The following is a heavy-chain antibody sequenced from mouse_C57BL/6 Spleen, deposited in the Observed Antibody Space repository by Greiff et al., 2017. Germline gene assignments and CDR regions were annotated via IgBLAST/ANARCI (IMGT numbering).Heavy chain of an antibody. D-gene: IGHD1-1*01. J-gene: IGHJ2*01. CDR3: ERKTTVVPYYFDD. V-gene: IGHV1-80*01. CDR1: GYAFSSYW. Sequence: QVQLQQSGAELVKPGASVKISCKASGYAFSSYWMNWVKQRPGKGLEWIGQIYPGDGYTNYNGKFKGKATLTADKASITAYMQLSSLTSDDSAVYFCERKTTVVPYYFDDWGKGTTLTVSS. CDR2: IYPGDGYT.